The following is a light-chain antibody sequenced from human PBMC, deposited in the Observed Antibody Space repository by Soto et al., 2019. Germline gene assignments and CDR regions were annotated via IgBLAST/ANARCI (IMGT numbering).Light chain of an antibody. CDR2: TAS. V-gene: IGKV3-20*01. Sequence: EIVLTQSPATLSLSPGEGATLSCRASQSVSRNYLAWYQQKPGQAPRLLIYTASRRATGIPDRFSGSGSGTDFTLTISRLEPEDSAVYYCQQYSRAPITFGQGTRLEIK. CDR1: QSVSRNY. CDR3: QQYSRAPIT. J-gene: IGKJ5*01.